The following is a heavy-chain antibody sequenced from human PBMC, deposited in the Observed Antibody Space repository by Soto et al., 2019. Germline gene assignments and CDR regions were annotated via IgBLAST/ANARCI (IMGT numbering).Heavy chain of an antibody. V-gene: IGHV4-34*01. CDR1: GVSFSGYY. CDR3: ARGLRSWTYYFDY. J-gene: IGHJ4*02. CDR2: INHSGST. Sequence: SETLSLTCAVYGVSFSGYYWSWIRQPPGKGLEWIGEINHSGSTNNNPSLKSRVTISVDTSKNQFSLKLSSVTAADTAVYYCARGLRSWTYYFDYWGQGILVTVSS. D-gene: IGHD6-13*01.